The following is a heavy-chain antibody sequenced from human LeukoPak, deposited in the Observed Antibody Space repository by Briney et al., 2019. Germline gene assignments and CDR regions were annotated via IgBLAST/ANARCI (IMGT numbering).Heavy chain of an antibody. D-gene: IGHD6-6*01. Sequence: GGSLRLSCAASGFTFSSYAMSWVRQAPGKGLEWVSAISGSGGSTYYADSVKGRFTISRDKSKNTLYLQMNRLRAEDTAVYYCAKDPRDLVSPSVYWGQGTLVTVSS. CDR3: AKDPRDLVSPSVY. J-gene: IGHJ4*02. V-gene: IGHV3-23*01. CDR1: GFTFSSYA. CDR2: ISGSGGST.